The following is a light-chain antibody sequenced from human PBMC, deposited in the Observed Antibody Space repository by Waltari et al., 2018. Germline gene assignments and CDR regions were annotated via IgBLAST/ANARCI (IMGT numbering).Light chain of an antibody. CDR2: AAS. V-gene: IGKV1-6*01. CDR3: LQDYDYPLT. Sequence: AIQMTQSPSSLSSSVGDRVTITCRASQAIGHDLGWYQQKPGKAPKLLIYAASSLQSGVPSRFSGAGSGTSFTLTISSLQPEDFATYYCLQDYDYPLTFGGGTKVAIK. CDR1: QAIGHD. J-gene: IGKJ4*01.